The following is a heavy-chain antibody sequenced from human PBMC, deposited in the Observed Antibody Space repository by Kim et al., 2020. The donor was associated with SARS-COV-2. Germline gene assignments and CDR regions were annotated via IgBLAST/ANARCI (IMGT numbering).Heavy chain of an antibody. D-gene: IGHD3-9*01. CDR2: ISYDGSNK. V-gene: IGHV3-30*18. J-gene: IGHJ3*02. CDR3: AKGLRYFDWLLGPDAFDI. Sequence: GGSLRRSCAASGFTFSSYGMHWVRQAPGKGLEWVAVISYDGSNKYYADSVKGRFTISRDNSKNTLYLQMNSLRAEDTAVYYCAKGLRYFDWLLGPDAFDIWGQGTMVTVSS. CDR1: GFTFSSYG.